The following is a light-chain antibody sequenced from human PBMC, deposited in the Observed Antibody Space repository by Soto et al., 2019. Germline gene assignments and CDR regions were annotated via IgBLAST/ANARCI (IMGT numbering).Light chain of an antibody. CDR3: SSYTSSSTLV. Sequence: QSARTQPACVSVSPGQSITRSCTGTSSDVGGYNYVSWYQQHPGKAPKLMIYEVSNRPSGVSNRFSGSKSGDTASLTISGLQAEDEADYYCSSYTSSSTLVFGTGTKVTVL. J-gene: IGLJ1*01. CDR2: EVS. CDR1: SSDVGGYNY. V-gene: IGLV2-14*01.